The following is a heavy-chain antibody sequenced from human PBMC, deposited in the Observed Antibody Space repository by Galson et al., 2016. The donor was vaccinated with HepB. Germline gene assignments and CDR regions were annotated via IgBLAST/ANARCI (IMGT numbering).Heavy chain of an antibody. CDR1: GFTFSIFA. J-gene: IGHJ6*02. CDR3: AKRMSYSYYYAMDI. CDR2: ISDNGGST. Sequence: SLRLSCAASGFTFSIFAMNWVRQAPGKGLEWVSGISDNGGSTYYVDSVKGRFTISRDNSKNTVYLQMNSLRGEDTALYYCAKRMSYSYYYAMDIWGQGTTVTVSS. D-gene: IGHD2-15*01. V-gene: IGHV3-23*01.